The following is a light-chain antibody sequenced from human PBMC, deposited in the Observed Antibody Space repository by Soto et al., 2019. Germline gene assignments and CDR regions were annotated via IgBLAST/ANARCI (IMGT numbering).Light chain of an antibody. CDR1: QGISSY. J-gene: IGKJ4*01. Sequence: DIQMTQSPSSLSASVGDRVTITCRASQGISSYLSWYQQKSGKAPKLLIYSASSLQSGIPSRFSGSGSGTDFSLTISSLRPDDFATYYCQQNYKSPLTFGGGTKVEIK. V-gene: IGKV1-39*01. CDR2: SAS. CDR3: QQNYKSPLT.